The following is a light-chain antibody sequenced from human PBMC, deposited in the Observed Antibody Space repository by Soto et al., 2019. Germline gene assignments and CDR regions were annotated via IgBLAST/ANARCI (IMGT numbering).Light chain of an antibody. CDR3: QQSYSTPPA. CDR1: QSISSY. V-gene: IGKV1-39*01. Sequence: DIQMTQSASSLSASVGDRVTITCRASQSISSYLNWYQQKPGKAPNLLIYAASSLQSGVPSRFSGSGSGTDFTLTISSLQPEDFATYYCQQSYSTPPAFGGGTKVEIK. CDR2: AAS. J-gene: IGKJ4*01.